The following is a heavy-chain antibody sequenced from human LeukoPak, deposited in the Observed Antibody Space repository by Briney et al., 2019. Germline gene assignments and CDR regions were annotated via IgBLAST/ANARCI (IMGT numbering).Heavy chain of an antibody. CDR1: GFTFPSYA. Sequence: PGGSLRLSCAGSGFTFPSYAMSWVRLAPGKGLEWVSSISDSDGSTYYADPVKGRFTISRDNSKNTLYLQMNSLRVEDTAVYYCAKGTNFYYDSSGYFDYWGQGTLVTVSS. D-gene: IGHD3-22*01. CDR2: ISDSDGST. V-gene: IGHV3-23*01. CDR3: AKGTNFYYDSSGYFDY. J-gene: IGHJ4*02.